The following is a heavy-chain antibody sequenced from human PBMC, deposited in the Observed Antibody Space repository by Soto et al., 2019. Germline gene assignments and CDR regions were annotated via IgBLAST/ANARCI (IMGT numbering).Heavy chain of an antibody. CDR3: ARSLNFVATIRGRSVVPGR. J-gene: IGHJ4*02. Sequence: SETLSLTCAVYGASLSDNYCNWLRQPPGKGLEWIGEINHSGNTNYNPSLRSRVTISIDTSKNQLALNLRSVSAADTAVYYCARSLNFVATIRGRSVVPGRCGQGTLVTVSS. CDR2: INHSGNT. CDR1: GASLSDNY. V-gene: IGHV4-34*01. D-gene: IGHD5-12*01.